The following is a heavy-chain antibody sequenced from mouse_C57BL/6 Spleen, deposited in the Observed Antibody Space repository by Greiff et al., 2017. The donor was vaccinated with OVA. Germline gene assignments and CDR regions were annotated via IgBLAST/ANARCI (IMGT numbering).Heavy chain of an antibody. V-gene: IGHV1-83*01. D-gene: IGHD2-4*01. CDR2: YPGSGNTY. CDR3: RCGGLRRIAY. J-gene: IGHJ3*01. CDR1: YTFTDYYM. Sequence: VQLQQSGPELVKPGASVKMSCKASGYTFTDYYMHWVKQKPGKGLEWIGEIYPGSGNTYYNEKFKGKATLTADTSSSTAYMQLSSLTSEDSAVYVCARCGGLRRIAYWGQGTLVTVSA.